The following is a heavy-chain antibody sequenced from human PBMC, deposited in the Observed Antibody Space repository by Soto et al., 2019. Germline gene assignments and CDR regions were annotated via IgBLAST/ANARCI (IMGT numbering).Heavy chain of an antibody. J-gene: IGHJ4*02. CDR3: ARQYDFWSGYFDY. CDR2: INYSGST. Sequence: SETLSLTCAVYGGSFSGYYWSWIRQPPGKGLEWIGDINYSGSTNYNPSLKSRVTISVDTSKNQFSLKLSSVTAADTAVYYCARQYDFWSGYFDYWGQGTLVTVSS. CDR1: GGSFSGYY. V-gene: IGHV4-34*01. D-gene: IGHD3-3*01.